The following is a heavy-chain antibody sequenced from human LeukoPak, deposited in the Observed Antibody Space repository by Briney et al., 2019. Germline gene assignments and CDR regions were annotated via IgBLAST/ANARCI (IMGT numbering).Heavy chain of an antibody. CDR3: ARTQGYCTNGVCSYYFDY. Sequence: ASVKVSCKASGYTFTSYAMHWARQAPGQRLEWMGWINAGNGNTKYSQKFQGRVTMTRNTSISTAYMELSSLRSEDTAVYYCARTQGYCTNGVCSYYFDYWGQGTLVTVSS. CDR1: GYTFTSYA. V-gene: IGHV1-3*01. J-gene: IGHJ4*02. CDR2: INAGNGNT. D-gene: IGHD2-8*01.